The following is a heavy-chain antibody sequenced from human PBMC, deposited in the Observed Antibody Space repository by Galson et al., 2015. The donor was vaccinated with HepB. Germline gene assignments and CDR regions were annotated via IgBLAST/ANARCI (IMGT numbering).Heavy chain of an antibody. CDR3: ARDYYGSGSYTYYFDY. J-gene: IGHJ4*02. V-gene: IGHV6-1*01. CDR2: TYYRSKWYN. D-gene: IGHD3-10*01. Sequence: CAISGDSVSSNSAAWNWIRQSPSRGLEWLGRTYYRSKWYNDYAASVKSRITINPDTSKNQFSLQLNSVTPEDTAVYYCARDYYGSGSYTYYFDYWGQGTLVTVSS. CDR1: GDSVSSNSAA.